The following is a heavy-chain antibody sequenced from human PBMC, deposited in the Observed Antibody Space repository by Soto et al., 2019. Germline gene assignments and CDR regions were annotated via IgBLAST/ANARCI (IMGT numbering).Heavy chain of an antibody. Sequence: PGGSLRLSCEASGFTFSSYWMHWVRQAPGKGLVWVSRINSDGSSTSYADSVKGRFSISRDNAKNTLFLQMNSLRADDTAIYYCASDQHSSSSSDYWGQGTLVTVSS. V-gene: IGHV3-74*01. CDR2: INSDGSST. D-gene: IGHD6-6*01. CDR3: ASDQHSSSSSDY. CDR1: GFTFSSYW. J-gene: IGHJ4*02.